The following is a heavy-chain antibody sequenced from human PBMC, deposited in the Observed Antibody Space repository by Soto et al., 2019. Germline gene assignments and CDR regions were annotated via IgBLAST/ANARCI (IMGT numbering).Heavy chain of an antibody. CDR3: ARLDTSGWSGLDY. V-gene: IGHV3-30-3*01. Sequence: QVQLVESEGGVVQPGRSLRLSCAASGFTFSSFAMHWVRQAPSRGLEWVAIISYDGSNKYYADSVKGRFTISRDNSKNTLYLQMNSLRAEDTAVYYCARLDTSGWSGLDYWGQGTLVTVSS. CDR2: ISYDGSNK. D-gene: IGHD6-19*01. CDR1: GFTFSSFA. J-gene: IGHJ4*02.